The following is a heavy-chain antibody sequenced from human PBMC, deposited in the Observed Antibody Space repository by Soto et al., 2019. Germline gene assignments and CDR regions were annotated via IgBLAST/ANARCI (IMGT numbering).Heavy chain of an antibody. CDR3: AMGGYYDSSGRFDY. CDR2: IYYSGST. CDR1: GGSISSYY. J-gene: IGHJ4*02. V-gene: IGHV4-59*01. Sequence: SETLSLTCTVSGGSISSYYWSWIRQPPGKGLEWIGYIYYSGSTNYNPSLKSRVTISVDTSKNQFSLKLGSVTAADTAVYYCAMGGYYDSSGRFDYWGQGTLVTVSS. D-gene: IGHD3-22*01.